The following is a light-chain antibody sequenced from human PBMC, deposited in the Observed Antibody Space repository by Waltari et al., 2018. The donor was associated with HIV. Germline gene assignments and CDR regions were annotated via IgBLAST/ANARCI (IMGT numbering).Light chain of an antibody. CDR1: QTISSTY. J-gene: IGKJ1*01. CDR3: QQYIGSPRT. Sequence: GTLSLSPGERATLSCRASQTISSTYLAWYQQKPGQAPRLLIYGASSRATGIPDRFSGSGSGTDFTLTISSLEPEDCAVYYCQQYIGSPRTFGQGTKVELK. V-gene: IGKV3-20*01. CDR2: GAS.